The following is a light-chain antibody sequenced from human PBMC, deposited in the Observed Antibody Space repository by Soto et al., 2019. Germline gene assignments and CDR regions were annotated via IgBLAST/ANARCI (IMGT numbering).Light chain of an antibody. CDR1: QSVSRNY. V-gene: IGKV3-20*01. CDR3: QQYGRYLT. Sequence: EIVLTQSPGTLSLSPGERATLSCRASQSVSRNYLAWYQQKPGQAPRLLIYGASTRATGFPDRFSGSGSGTDFTLTISRLEPEDFAVYYCQQYGRYLTFGQGTRLEIK. CDR2: GAS. J-gene: IGKJ5*01.